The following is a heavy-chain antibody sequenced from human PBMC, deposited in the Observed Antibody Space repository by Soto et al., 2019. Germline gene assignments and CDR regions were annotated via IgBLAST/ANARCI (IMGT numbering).Heavy chain of an antibody. Sequence: ASVKVSCKASGGTFSSYAISWVRQAPGQGLEWMGGIIPIFGTANYAQKFQGRVTITADKSTSTAYMELSSLRSEDTAVYYCARDHGDYARPNWCDPWGQGTMGTVSS. CDR2: IIPIFGTA. CDR1: GGTFSSYA. CDR3: ARDHGDYARPNWCDP. V-gene: IGHV1-69*06. D-gene: IGHD4-17*01. J-gene: IGHJ5*02.